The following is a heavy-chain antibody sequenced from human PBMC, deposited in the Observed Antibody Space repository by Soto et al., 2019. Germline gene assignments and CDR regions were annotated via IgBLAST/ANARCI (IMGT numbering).Heavy chain of an antibody. V-gene: IGHV4-59*01. J-gene: IGHJ3*02. Sequence: PSETLSLTCTVSGGSISSYYWSWIRQPPGKGLEWIGYIYYSGSTNYNPSLKSRVTISVDTSKNQFSLKLSSVTAADTAVYYCARDGPYSYDSSGYYREAFDIWGQGTMVTVSS. CDR1: GGSISSYY. D-gene: IGHD3-22*01. CDR2: IYYSGST. CDR3: ARDGPYSYDSSGYYREAFDI.